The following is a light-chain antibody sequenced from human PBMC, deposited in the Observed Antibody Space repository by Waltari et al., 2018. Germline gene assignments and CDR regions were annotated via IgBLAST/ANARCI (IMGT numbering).Light chain of an antibody. V-gene: IGLV3-21*01. CDR1: NIGSEV. Sequence: SNDLTQSPSVSVSPGQTARITCGGDNIGSEVGKWFQQKPQQAPVLVIYSDKDRPSGISVRFSGSKSGNTATLTISGVEAGDEADYYCQVWDVRSDHDVFGSGTKLTV. CDR3: QVWDVRSDHDV. J-gene: IGLJ6*01. CDR2: SDK.